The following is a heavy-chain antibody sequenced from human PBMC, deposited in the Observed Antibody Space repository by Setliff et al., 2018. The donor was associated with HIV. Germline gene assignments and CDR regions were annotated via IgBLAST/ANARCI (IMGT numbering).Heavy chain of an antibody. D-gene: IGHD3-16*01. CDR2: ISGSGDST. V-gene: IGHV3-23*01. J-gene: IGHJ5*02. CDR3: AKDYTPTFWEYNWFDV. CDR1: GFSLDDYA. Sequence: PGGSLRLSCAASGFSLDDYAMHWVRQAPGKGLEWVSGISGSGDSTFYAHSVKGRFTISRDNSRDTLYLEMNNLRAEDTALYYCAKDYTPTFWEYNWFDVWGQGTQVTVSS.